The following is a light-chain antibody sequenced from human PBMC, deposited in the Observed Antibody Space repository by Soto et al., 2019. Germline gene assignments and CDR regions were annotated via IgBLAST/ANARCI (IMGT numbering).Light chain of an antibody. J-gene: IGLJ1*01. V-gene: IGLV2-14*01. CDR3: SSYTSSSTRV. CDR2: EVS. CDR1: SSDVGGYNC. Sequence: QSALTQTASVSGSPGQSITISCTGTSSDVGGYNCVSWYQQHPGKAPKLMIYEVSNRPSGVSNRFSGSKSGNTASLTISGLQAEDEADSYCSSYTSSSTRVFGTGTKLTVL.